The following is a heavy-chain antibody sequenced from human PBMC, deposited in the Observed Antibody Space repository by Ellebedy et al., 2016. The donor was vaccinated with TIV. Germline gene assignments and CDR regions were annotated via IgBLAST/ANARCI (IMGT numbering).Heavy chain of an antibody. J-gene: IGHJ4*01. D-gene: IGHD6-19*01. CDR2: ISDDGFST. V-gene: IGHV3-23*01. CDR3: AKGGGSGWYMYPIDY. CDR1: GFTFSNYA. Sequence: PGGSLRLSCAASGFTFSNYAMSWVRQAPGKGLEWASGISDDGFSTYNADSVKGRFTISRDNSNNTLYLQMNSLRVEDETIYYCAKGGGSGWYMYPIDYWGHGTLVTVSS.